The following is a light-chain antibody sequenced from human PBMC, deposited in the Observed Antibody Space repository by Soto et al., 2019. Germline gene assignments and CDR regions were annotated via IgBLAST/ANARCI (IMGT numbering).Light chain of an antibody. V-gene: IGLV2-14*01. Sequence: QSALTPPVSVXGSPGHSITISCTGTSSDVGGYNYVSWYQQHPGKAPKLMIYEVSNRPSGVSNRCSVSKSVSTASLNISGLQAEDEADYYCSSYTSSSTPLVFGTGTKVTVL. CDR3: SSYTSSSTPLV. CDR2: EVS. J-gene: IGLJ1*01. CDR1: SSDVGGYNY.